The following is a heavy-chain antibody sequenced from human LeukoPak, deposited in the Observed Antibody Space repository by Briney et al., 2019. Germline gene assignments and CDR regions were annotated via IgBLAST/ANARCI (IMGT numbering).Heavy chain of an antibody. Sequence: GGSLRLSCAASGFSFSSYSMNWVRQAPGKGLEWASSISSSSSYIYYADSVKGRFTISRDNAKNSLYLQMNSLRAEDTAVYYCAREAGYYYDSSGTLSDYWGQGTLVTVSS. CDR1: GFSFSSYS. CDR3: AREAGYYYDSSGTLSDY. V-gene: IGHV3-21*01. J-gene: IGHJ4*02. D-gene: IGHD3-22*01. CDR2: ISSSSSYI.